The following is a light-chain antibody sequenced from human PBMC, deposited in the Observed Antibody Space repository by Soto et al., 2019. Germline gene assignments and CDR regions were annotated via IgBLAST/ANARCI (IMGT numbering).Light chain of an antibody. V-gene: IGKV3-20*01. CDR1: QSVSSY. Sequence: EIVLTQSPGTLSLSVGERVTLSCRASQSVSSYLAWYQQTPGQALRLLIYDTSNRATGTPDRLSGSGSGTDFTLTISRLEPEDFTVYYCQQYGSSPLTFGGGTTVEIK. J-gene: IGKJ4*01. CDR2: DTS. CDR3: QQYGSSPLT.